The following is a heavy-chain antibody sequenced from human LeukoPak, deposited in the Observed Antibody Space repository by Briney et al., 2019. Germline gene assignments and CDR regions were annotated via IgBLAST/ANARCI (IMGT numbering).Heavy chain of an antibody. CDR2: ISWDGGST. D-gene: IGHD2-2*01. V-gene: IGHV3-43*01. CDR1: GFTFDDYT. Sequence: PGGSLRLSCAASGFTFDDYTMHWVRQAPGKGLEWVSLISWDGGSTYYADSVKGRFTISRDNSKNSLYLQMNSLRTEVTALYYCAKDKEDCSSTSCYRYFDYWGQGTQVTVSS. CDR3: AKDKEDCSSTSCYRYFDY. J-gene: IGHJ4*02.